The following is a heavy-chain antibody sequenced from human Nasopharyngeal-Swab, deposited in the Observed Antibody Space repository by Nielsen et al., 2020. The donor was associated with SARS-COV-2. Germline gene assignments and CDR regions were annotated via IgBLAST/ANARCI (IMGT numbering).Heavy chain of an antibody. CDR1: GFTFSSYG. J-gene: IGHJ3*02. D-gene: IGHD2-15*01. V-gene: IGHV3-33*01. Sequence: LSLTCAASGFTFSSYGMHWVRQAPGKGLEWVAVIWYDGSNKYYADSVKGRFTISRDNSKNTLYLQMNSLRAEDTAVYYCARDGIIVVVAATSDAFDIWGQGTMVTVSS. CDR2: IWYDGSNK. CDR3: ARDGIIVVVAATSDAFDI.